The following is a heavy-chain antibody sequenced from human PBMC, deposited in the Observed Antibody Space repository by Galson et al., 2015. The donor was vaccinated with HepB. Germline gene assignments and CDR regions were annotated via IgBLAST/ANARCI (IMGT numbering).Heavy chain of an antibody. D-gene: IGHD3-22*01. CDR2: INPSGGST. J-gene: IGHJ4*02. CDR1: GYTFTSYY. V-gene: IGHV1-46*03. CDR3: ARDLYYYDSSEYFDY. Sequence: SVKVSCKASGYTFTSYYMHWVRQAPGQGLEWMGIINPSGGSTSYAQKFQGRVTMTRDTSTSTVYMELSSLRSEDTAVYYCARDLYYYDSSEYFDYWGQGTLVTVSS.